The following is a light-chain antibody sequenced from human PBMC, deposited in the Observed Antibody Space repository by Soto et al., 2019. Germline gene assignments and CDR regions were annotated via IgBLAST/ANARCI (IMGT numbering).Light chain of an antibody. CDR2: GAS. J-gene: IGKJ5*01. V-gene: IGKV3-20*01. CDR1: HFVSSRN. Sequence: EIVLTQSPGTLSFSAGESATLLCRASHFVSSRNLAWYQQKPGQAPRLLIYGASSRAPGIPDRFSGSGSGTDFTLTITPLEPEDFAVYFCQQYGSLPITFGQGTRLEIK. CDR3: QQYGSLPIT.